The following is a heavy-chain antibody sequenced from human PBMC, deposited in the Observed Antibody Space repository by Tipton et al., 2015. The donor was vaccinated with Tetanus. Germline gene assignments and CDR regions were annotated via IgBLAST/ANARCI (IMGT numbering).Heavy chain of an antibody. CDR3: ASGGPYNWFDP. Sequence: TLSLTCAVYGGSFSGYYWSWIRQPPGKGLEWIGEINHSGSTNYNPSLKSRVTISVDTSKNQFSLKLSSVTAADTAVYYCASGGPYNWFDPWGQGTLVTVSS. J-gene: IGHJ5*02. V-gene: IGHV4-34*01. CDR1: GGSFSGYY. CDR2: INHSGST.